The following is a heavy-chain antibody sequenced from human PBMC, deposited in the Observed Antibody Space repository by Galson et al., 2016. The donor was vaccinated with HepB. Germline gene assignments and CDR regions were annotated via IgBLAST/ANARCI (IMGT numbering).Heavy chain of an antibody. V-gene: IGHV3-15*01. Sequence: SLRLSCAASGFTFSNAWMSWVRQAPGKGLEWVGRTKSKSDGGTIDYIAPVKGRFIISRDDSENTLFLQMNNLKTEDTAVYYCTTGGDYYDILTGYFKSLWYFDYGGQGALVTVSS. CDR1: GFTFSNAW. CDR3: TTGGDYYDILTGYFKSLWYFDY. D-gene: IGHD3-9*01. CDR2: TKSKSDGGTI. J-gene: IGHJ4*02.